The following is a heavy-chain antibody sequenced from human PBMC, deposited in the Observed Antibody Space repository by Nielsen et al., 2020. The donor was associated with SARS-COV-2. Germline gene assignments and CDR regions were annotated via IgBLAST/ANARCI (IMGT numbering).Heavy chain of an antibody. CDR1: GYTFTSYS. D-gene: IGHD3-10*01. V-gene: IGHV1-46*01. J-gene: IGHJ4*02. CDR3: ARDSISLGELSGYLDY. Sequence: ASVKVSCKASGYTFTSYSMHWVRQAPGQGLEWMGIISPSGGNTIYAQKFQGRVTMTRDTSTSIAYMELSSLRSEDTAVYYCARDSISLGELSGYLDYWGQGTLVTVSS. CDR2: ISPSGGNT.